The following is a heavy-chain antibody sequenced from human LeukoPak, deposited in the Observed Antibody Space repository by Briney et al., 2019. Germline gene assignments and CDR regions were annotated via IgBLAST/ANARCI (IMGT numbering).Heavy chain of an antibody. CDR1: GGSFSNYY. V-gene: IGHV4-34*01. CDR3: SRGSDESKTGDT. CDR2: IHPYGFT. D-gene: IGHD3-9*01. Sequence: SETLSLTCALYGGSFSNYYWSWIRQPPGKGLEWIGEIHPYGFTNFNPSLKSRVSISVDTSKNQFSLKLTSVTASDTAVYYCSRGSDESKTGDTWGQGSLVTVSS. J-gene: IGHJ5*02.